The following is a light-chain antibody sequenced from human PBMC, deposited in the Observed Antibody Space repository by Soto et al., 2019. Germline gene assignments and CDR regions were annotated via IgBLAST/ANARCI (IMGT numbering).Light chain of an antibody. CDR1: QDISNY. Sequence: DIQMTQSPSSLSASVGDRVTITCQASQDISNYLNWYQQKPGKAPKLLIYDASNLETGVPSRFSGSGSGTEFTFTISSLQPEDIATYYCQQYDNLLLFGQGTKLEIK. J-gene: IGKJ2*01. CDR3: QQYDNLLL. CDR2: DAS. V-gene: IGKV1-33*01.